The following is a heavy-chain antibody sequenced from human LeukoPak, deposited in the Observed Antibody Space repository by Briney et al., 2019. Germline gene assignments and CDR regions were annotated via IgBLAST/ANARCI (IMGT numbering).Heavy chain of an antibody. CDR2: MNPNSGNT. D-gene: IGHD3-22*01. CDR1: GYTFTSYD. CDR3: AVYYYDSSGYSRGAFDI. V-gene: IGHV1-8*01. J-gene: IGHJ3*02. Sequence: GASVKVSCKASGYTFTSYDINWVRQATGQGLEWMGWMNPNSGNTGYAQKFQGRVTMTEDTSTDTAYMELSSLRSEDTAVYYCAVYYYDSSGYSRGAFDIWGQGTMVTVSS.